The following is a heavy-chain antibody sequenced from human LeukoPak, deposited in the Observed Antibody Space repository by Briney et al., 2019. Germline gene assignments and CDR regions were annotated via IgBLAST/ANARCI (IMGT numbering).Heavy chain of an antibody. CDR2: ISSSRSII. V-gene: IGHV3-48*01. J-gene: IGHJ4*02. Sequence: GGSLRLSCAASGFTFSSYSMNWVRQAPGKGLEWVSYISSSRSIIYYADSVKGRFTISRDNAKNSLYLQMNSLRPEDTALYYCAKDLYLRYYYGGSGYYYPPYFDYWGQGTLVTVSS. D-gene: IGHD3-22*01. CDR3: AKDLYLRYYYGGSGYYYPPYFDY. CDR1: GFTFSSYS.